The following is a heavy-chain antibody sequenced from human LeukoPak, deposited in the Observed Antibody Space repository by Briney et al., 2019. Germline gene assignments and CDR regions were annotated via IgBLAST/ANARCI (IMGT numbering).Heavy chain of an antibody. J-gene: IGHJ4*02. CDR1: GGSISSSGYY. V-gene: IGHV4-39*01. D-gene: IGHD3-22*01. Sequence: SETLSLTCTVSGGSISSSGYYWGWIRQPPGKGLEWIGTMCYIANSYYNPSLKSRVTISVDTSKNQFSLKLNSVTAADTAVYYCARHSNYYDSSGYVTPNSFYFWGQGTLVTVSS. CDR3: ARHSNYYDSSGYVTPNSFYF. CDR2: MCYIANS.